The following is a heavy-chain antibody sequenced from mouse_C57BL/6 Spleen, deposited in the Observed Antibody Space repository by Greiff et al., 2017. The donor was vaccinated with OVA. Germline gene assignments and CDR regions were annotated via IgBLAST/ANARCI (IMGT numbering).Heavy chain of an antibody. J-gene: IGHJ2*01. CDR3: ARERDSSGSYYFDY. Sequence: QVHVKQSGAELARPGASVKMSCKASGYTFTSYTMHWVKQRPGQGLEWIGYINPSSGYTKYNQKFKDKATLTADKSSSTAYMQLSSLTSEDSAVYYCARERDSSGSYYFDYWGQGTTLTVSS. CDR1: GYTFTSYT. D-gene: IGHD3-2*02. V-gene: IGHV1-4*01. CDR2: INPSSGYT.